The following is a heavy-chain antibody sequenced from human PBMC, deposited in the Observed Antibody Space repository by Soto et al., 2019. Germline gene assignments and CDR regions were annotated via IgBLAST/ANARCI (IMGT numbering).Heavy chain of an antibody. D-gene: IGHD2-2*01. CDR3: ATGGLGYCSSTSCSNFDY. CDR1: GYTFSSNS. CDR2: FDPEDGET. Sequence: ASVKVSCKASGYTFSSNSIHWVRQAPGKGLEWRGGFDPEDGETIYAQKFQGRVTMTEDTSTDTAYMELSSLRSEDTAVYYCATGGLGYCSSTSCSNFDYWGQGTLVTVSS. V-gene: IGHV1-24*01. J-gene: IGHJ4*02.